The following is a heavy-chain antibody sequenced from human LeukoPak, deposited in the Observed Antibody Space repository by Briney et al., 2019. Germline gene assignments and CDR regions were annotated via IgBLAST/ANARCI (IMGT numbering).Heavy chain of an antibody. Sequence: GASAKVSCKAFGYTFTSNYMHWVRQVPGQGPERMGVISPSGGSTTYAQKFQGRVTLTRDMSTSTDYLELSSLRSEDTAVYYCARDNSVRDEAWWFNPWGQGTLVTVSS. CDR1: GYTFTSNY. D-gene: IGHD5-24*01. CDR3: ARDNSVRDEAWWFNP. V-gene: IGHV1-46*01. CDR2: ISPSGGST. J-gene: IGHJ5*02.